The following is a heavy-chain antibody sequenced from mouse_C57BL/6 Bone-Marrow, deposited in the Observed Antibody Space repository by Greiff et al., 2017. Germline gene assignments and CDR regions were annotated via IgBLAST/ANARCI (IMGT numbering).Heavy chain of an antibody. Sequence: VQLQPSGAELVKPGASVKMSCKASGYTFTTYPIEWMKQNHGKRLEWIGNFHPYNDDTKYNEKFKGKATLTVEKSSNTVYLELSLLTTDDSAVYYCARRSTIFYYFDYWGQGTTRTGSS. D-gene: IGHD5-1*01. J-gene: IGHJ2*01. CDR3: ARRSTIFYYFDY. V-gene: IGHV1-47*01. CDR2: FHPYNDDT. CDR1: GYTFTTYP.